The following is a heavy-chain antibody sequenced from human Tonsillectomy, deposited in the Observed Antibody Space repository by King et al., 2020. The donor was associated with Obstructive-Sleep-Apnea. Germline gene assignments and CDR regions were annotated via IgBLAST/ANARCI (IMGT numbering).Heavy chain of an antibody. J-gene: IGHJ4*02. D-gene: IGHD6-19*01. CDR1: GYTFGTYG. V-gene: IGHV1-18*01. CDR3: ATFSSAWYFDY. Sequence: VQLVESGAEVKKPGASVKVSCKTSGYTFGTYGITWVRQAPGQGLEWMGWINPNNGNTDYAQKRQGRVTMTTDASTTTAYMELRCLRSDDTAVYDCATFSSAWYFDYWGQGTLVTVSS. CDR2: INPNNGNT.